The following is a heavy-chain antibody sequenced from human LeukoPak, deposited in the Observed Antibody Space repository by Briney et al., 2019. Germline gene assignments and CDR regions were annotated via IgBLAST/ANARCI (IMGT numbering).Heavy chain of an antibody. Sequence: GGSLRLSCAASGFTFSSYAMSWVCQAPGKGLEWVSAISGSGGSTYYADSVKGRFTISRDNSKNTLYLQMNSLRAEDTAVYYCAKGAYCGGDCYLTRYYYGMDVWGQGTTVTVSS. CDR2: ISGSGGST. CDR3: AKGAYCGGDCYLTRYYYGMDV. CDR1: GFTFSSYA. V-gene: IGHV3-23*01. J-gene: IGHJ6*02. D-gene: IGHD2-21*02.